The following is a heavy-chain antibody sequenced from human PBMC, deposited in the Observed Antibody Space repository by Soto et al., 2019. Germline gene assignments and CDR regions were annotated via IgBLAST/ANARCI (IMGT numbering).Heavy chain of an antibody. J-gene: IGHJ4*02. CDR3: ARDNYGHLDY. D-gene: IGHD3-10*01. Sequence: DSVKVSCKPSGYTFTDLYINWVRQAPGQGLEWMGWVDPHSGGTKQTQKFQGRLTMTRDTSTGAVYMELYSLRSDDTSVYYCARDNYGHLDYWGQGTLVTVSS. V-gene: IGHV1-2*02. CDR2: VDPHSGGT. CDR1: GYTFTDLY.